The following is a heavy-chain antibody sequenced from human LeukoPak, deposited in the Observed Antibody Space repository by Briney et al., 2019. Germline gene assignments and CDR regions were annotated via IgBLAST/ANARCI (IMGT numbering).Heavy chain of an antibody. CDR3: ATLGRGVDPRRFDP. D-gene: IGHD1-26*01. V-gene: IGHV4-34*01. Sequence: SETLSLTCAVYGGSFSGYYWSWIRQPPGKGLEWIGEINHSGSTNYNPSLKSRVTISVDTSKNQFSLKLSSVTAADTAVYYCATLGRGVDPRRFDPWGQGTLVTVSS. CDR2: INHSGST. CDR1: GGSFSGYY. J-gene: IGHJ5*02.